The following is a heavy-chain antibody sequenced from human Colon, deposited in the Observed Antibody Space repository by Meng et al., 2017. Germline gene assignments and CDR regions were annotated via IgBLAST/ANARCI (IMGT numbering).Heavy chain of an antibody. Sequence: QVQLQESGPGLVKPSGTLSLTCAVSGGSISSNWWSWVRQPPGKGLEWIGEFFHTGRTNYDPSLKSRVTISVDTSKNQFSLKLSSVTAADTAVYYCARGLFDYWGQGTLVTVSS. J-gene: IGHJ4*02. V-gene: IGHV4-4*02. CDR2: FFHTGRT. CDR1: GGSISSNW. CDR3: ARGLFDY.